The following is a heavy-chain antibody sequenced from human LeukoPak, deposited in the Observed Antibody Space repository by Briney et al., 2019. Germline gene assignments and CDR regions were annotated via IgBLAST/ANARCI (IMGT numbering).Heavy chain of an antibody. Sequence: GASVKVSCKASGYTFTGYYMHWVRQAPGQGLEWMGWINPNSGGTNYAQKFQGRVTMTRDTSISTAYMELSRLRSDDTAVYYCARDARYSSGWCYFDYWGQGTLVTVSS. CDR2: INPNSGGT. D-gene: IGHD6-19*01. V-gene: IGHV1-2*02. CDR3: ARDARYSSGWCYFDY. J-gene: IGHJ4*02. CDR1: GYTFTGYY.